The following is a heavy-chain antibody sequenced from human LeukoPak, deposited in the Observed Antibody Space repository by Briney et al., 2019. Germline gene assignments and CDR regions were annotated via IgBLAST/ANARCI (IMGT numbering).Heavy chain of an antibody. J-gene: IGHJ3*02. D-gene: IGHD2-21*02. V-gene: IGHV1-18*01. Sequence: ASVKVSCKASGYTFTSYGISWARQAPGQGLEWMGWISAYNGNTNYAQKLQGRVTMTTDTSTSTAYMELRSLRSDDTAVYYCARGSVVVTATRHDAFDIWGQGTMVTVSS. CDR1: GYTFTSYG. CDR2: ISAYNGNT. CDR3: ARGSVVVTATRHDAFDI.